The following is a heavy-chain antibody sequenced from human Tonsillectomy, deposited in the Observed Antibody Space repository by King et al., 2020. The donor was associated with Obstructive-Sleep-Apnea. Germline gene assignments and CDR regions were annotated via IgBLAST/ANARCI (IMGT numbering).Heavy chain of an antibody. J-gene: IGHJ4*02. D-gene: IGHD4-17*01. CDR2: ISGIGGSP. V-gene: IGHV3-23*04. Sequence: VQLVESGGGLVQPGGSLRLSCAASGFTFSSYAMSWVRQAPGKGLEWVSAISGIGGSPYYAASVKGRFTISRDNSKNTLYLQMNSLRAEDTAVYYCAKSLAGDYLFDYWGQGTLVTVSS. CDR3: AKSLAGDYLFDY. CDR1: GFTFSSYA.